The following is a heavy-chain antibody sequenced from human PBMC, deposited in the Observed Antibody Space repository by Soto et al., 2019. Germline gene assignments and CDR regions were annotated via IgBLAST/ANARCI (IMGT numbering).Heavy chain of an antibody. CDR2: ISAHNGNT. D-gene: IGHD1-1*01. V-gene: IGHV1-18*01. CDR3: ARGRYGDY. CDR1: GYAFTTYG. J-gene: IGHJ4*02. Sequence: QVHLVQSGAEVKKPGASVKVSCKGSGYAFTTYGITWGRQAPGQGLEWMGWISAHNGNTNYAQKLQGRVTVTRDTSTSTAYMVLRSLRSDDTAVYYCARGRYGDYWGQGALVTVSS.